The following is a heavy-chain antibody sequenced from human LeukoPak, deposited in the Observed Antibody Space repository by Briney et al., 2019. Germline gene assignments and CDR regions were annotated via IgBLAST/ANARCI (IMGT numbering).Heavy chain of an antibody. J-gene: IGHJ4*02. CDR3: AKQLGYCSDGSCYFPY. CDR1: GFTFSSYG. CDR2: ISYDGSNK. D-gene: IGHD2-15*01. V-gene: IGHV3-30*18. Sequence: PGGSLRLSCAASGFTFSSYGMHWVRQAPGKGLEWVAVISYDGSNKYYADSVKGRFTISRDNSKSTLCLQMNSLRAGDTAVYYCAKQLGYCSDGSCYFPYWGQGTLVTVSS.